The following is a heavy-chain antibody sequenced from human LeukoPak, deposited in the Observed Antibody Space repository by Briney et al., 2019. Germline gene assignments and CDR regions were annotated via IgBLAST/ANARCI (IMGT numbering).Heavy chain of an antibody. CDR1: GFTFSSSS. Sequence: PGGSLRLSCAASGFTFSSSSMDWVRQAPGEGVVWVSRIKSDGRNTFYAHSVKGRFTISRDNAKNTLYVQMSSLRAEDTAVYYCTRGSDGGFDIWGQGTMVTVSS. V-gene: IGHV3-74*01. J-gene: IGHJ3*02. CDR2: IKSDGRNT. D-gene: IGHD4-23*01. CDR3: TRGSDGGFDI.